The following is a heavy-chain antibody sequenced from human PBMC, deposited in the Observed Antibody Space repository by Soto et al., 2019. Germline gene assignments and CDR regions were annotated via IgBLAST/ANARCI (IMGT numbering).Heavy chain of an antibody. CDR1: GYTFTSDY. CDR3: ARTTDTNPAPDY. D-gene: IGHD1-26*01. J-gene: IGHJ4*02. CDR2: INPSGGST. Sequence: ASVKVSCKASGYTFTSDYMHWVGQAPGQGLEWMGIINPSGGSTSYAQKFQGRVTMTRDTSTSTVYMELSSLRSEDTAVYYCARTTDTNPAPDYWGQGTLVTVSS. V-gene: IGHV1-46*01.